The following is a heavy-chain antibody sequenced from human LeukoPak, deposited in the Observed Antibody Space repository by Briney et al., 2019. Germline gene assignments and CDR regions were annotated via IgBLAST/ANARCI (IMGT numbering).Heavy chain of an antibody. J-gene: IGHJ4*02. CDR1: GGSFSGYY. D-gene: IGHD3-10*01. Sequence: PSETLSLTCAVYGGSFSGYYWSWIRQPPGKGLEWIGEINHSGSTNYNPSLKSRVTISVDTSKNQFFLKLSSVTAADTAVYYCARGRSYYYGSGSPLDYWGQGTLVTVSS. CDR2: INHSGST. CDR3: ARGRSYYYGSGSPLDY. V-gene: IGHV4-34*01.